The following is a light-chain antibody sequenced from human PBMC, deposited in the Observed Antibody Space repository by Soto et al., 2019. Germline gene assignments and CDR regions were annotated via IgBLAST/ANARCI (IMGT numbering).Light chain of an antibody. CDR2: EVT. Sequence: QSALTQPPSASGFPGQSVTISCTGTSSNVGYYDYVSWYQQQPGKAPQLVIYEVTKRPSGVPDRVSASKSGNTASLTVSGLRAEDEAVYYCRSYAGSDNLVFGSGTKLTVL. CDR1: SSNVGYYDY. CDR3: RSYAGSDNLV. J-gene: IGLJ1*01. V-gene: IGLV2-8*01.